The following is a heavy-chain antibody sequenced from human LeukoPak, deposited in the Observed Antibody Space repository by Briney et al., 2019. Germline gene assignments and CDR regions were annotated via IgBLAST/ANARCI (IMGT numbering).Heavy chain of an antibody. Sequence: PGGSLRLSCAASGFTFSSYGMHWVRQAPGKGLEWVEFIRYDGSNKYYADSVKGRFTISRDNSKNTLYLQMNSLRAEDTAVYYCAKGFYDSSGYPIDYWGQGTLVTVSS. CDR1: GFTFSSYG. J-gene: IGHJ4*02. CDR2: IRYDGSNK. D-gene: IGHD3-22*01. CDR3: AKGFYDSSGYPIDY. V-gene: IGHV3-30*02.